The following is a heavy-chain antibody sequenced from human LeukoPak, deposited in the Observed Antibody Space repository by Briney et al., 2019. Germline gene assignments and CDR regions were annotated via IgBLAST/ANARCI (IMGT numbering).Heavy chain of an antibody. V-gene: IGHV4-59*01. J-gene: IGHJ6*02. CDR1: GGSISNYY. CDR2: IYYSWST. CDR3: ARGPHYHDSSGYSPSYSYAMDV. D-gene: IGHD3-22*01. Sequence: SETLSLTCTVSGGSISNYYWSWIRQPPGKGLEWIGYIYYSWSTNYNPSLRGRVTISVDTSKNQFSLDLRSVTAADTAVYYCARGPHYHDSSGYSPSYSYAMDVWGQGTTVTVSS.